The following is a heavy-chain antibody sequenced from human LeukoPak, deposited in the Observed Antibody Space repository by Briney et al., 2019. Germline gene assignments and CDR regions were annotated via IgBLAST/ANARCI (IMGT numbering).Heavy chain of an antibody. CDR2: IFGTENT. J-gene: IGHJ4*02. CDR1: GDSISDYY. V-gene: IGHV4-4*07. D-gene: IGHD3-22*01. CDR3: ARDNIYDSSVFDL. Sequence: SETLSLTCSVSGDSISDYYWSWIRQPAGKGMEWIGRIFGTENTDHSPSLKSRVTMSVDTSKNQISLNVTSVTAVDTAVYFCARDNIYDSSVFDLWGPGTLVTVSS.